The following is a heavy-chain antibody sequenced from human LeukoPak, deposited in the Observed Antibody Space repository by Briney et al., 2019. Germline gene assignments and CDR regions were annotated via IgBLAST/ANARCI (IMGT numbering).Heavy chain of an antibody. V-gene: IGHV1-18*01. J-gene: IGHJ4*02. D-gene: IGHD3-22*01. Sequence: ASVKVSCKASGDTYSLYGFNWVRQAPGQGLEWMGWITVFTDNTNYVQNLQGRVTMTTDTSTSTVYMELRSLRSDDTAVYYCARDRSPRHYYDTSDYHGAADYWGQGTLVTVSS. CDR1: GDTYSLYG. CDR3: ARDRSPRHYYDTSDYHGAADY. CDR2: ITVFTDNT.